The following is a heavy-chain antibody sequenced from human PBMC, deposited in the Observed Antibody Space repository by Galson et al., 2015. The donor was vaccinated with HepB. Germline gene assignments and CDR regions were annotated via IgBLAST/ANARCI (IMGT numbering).Heavy chain of an antibody. Sequence: SLRLSCAASGFTFSDYYMSWIRQSPGKGLEWVSYISGSSNYTNFADSVKGRFTISRDNARKSLYLQMNSLRAEDTAVYYCVRGGGYSGYAAYWGQGTLVTVSS. V-gene: IGHV3-11*05. CDR1: GFTFSDYY. CDR3: VRGGGYSGYAAY. D-gene: IGHD5-12*01. J-gene: IGHJ4*02. CDR2: ISGSSNYT.